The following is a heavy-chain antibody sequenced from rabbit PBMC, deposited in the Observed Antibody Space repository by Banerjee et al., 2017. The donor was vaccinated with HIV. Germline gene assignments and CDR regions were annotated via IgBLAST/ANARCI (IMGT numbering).Heavy chain of an antibody. J-gene: IGHJ5*01. CDR1: GIDFSCGYD. V-gene: IGHV1S45*01. CDR3: ARGLYGSISDYTYWLDL. D-gene: IGHD8-1*01. CDR2: IYTDSSGST. Sequence: QQQLEESGGGLVKPGGTLTLTCKASGIDFSCGYDMCWVRQAPGKGLEWIGCIYTDSSGSTYYASWAKGRFTISKTSSTTVTLQMTSLTAADTATYFCARGLYGSISDYTYWLDLWGPGTLVTVS.